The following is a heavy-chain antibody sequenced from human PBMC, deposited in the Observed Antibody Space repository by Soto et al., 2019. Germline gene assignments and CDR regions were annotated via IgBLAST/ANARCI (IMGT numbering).Heavy chain of an antibody. V-gene: IGHV4-4*02. D-gene: IGHD6-13*01. Sequence: PSETLSLTCAVSSGSISSSNWWSWVRQPPGKGLEWIGEIYHSGSTNYNPSLKSRVTISVDKSKNQFSLKLSSVTAADTAVYYCARERRSSSWFDYYYMDVWGQGTTVTVSS. CDR2: IYHSGST. CDR3: ARERRSSSWFDYYYMDV. J-gene: IGHJ6*03. CDR1: SGSISSSNW.